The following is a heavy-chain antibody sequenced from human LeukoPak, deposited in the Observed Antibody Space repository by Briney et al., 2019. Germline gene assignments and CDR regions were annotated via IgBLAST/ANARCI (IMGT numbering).Heavy chain of an antibody. Sequence: GGSLRLSCATSGFTFSNYVMTWVRQAPGKGLEWVSSISDSGGSTYYADSVKGRFTISRDNSKNTLYLQMNSLRADDTAVYYCAKVHLIVVVPAAIDYWGQGTLVTVSS. J-gene: IGHJ4*02. CDR3: AKVHLIVVVPAAIDY. CDR1: GFTFSNYV. CDR2: ISDSGGST. D-gene: IGHD2-2*01. V-gene: IGHV3-23*01.